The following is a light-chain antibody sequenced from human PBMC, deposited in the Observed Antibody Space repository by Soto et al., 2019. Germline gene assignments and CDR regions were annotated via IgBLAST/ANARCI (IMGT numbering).Light chain of an antibody. V-gene: IGKV1-12*01. CDR3: QQPNSFPIT. J-gene: IGKJ5*01. Sequence: DIQMTQSPSSVSASLGDRVTITCRARQCIRSGLAGYQQKPGTAPKLLIYAASTLQSGDPSRFSGSGSGTDCSLTLSSLQTDDFATYYCQQPNSFPITFGQGTRLEIK. CDR1: QCIRSG. CDR2: AAS.